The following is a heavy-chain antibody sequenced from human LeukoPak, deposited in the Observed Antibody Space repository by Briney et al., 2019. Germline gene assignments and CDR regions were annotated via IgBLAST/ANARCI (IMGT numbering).Heavy chain of an antibody. CDR3: ARDWDY. CDR1: GDSISIGSYY. Sequence: PSETLSLTCTVSGDSISIGSYYWSWLRQPAGKGLEWIGHMNTTGSTKYNPSLKSRVTISVDTSNNQFSLKASSVTAADTAVYYCARDWDYWGQGTLVTVSS. CDR2: MNTTGST. V-gene: IGHV4-61*09. J-gene: IGHJ4*02.